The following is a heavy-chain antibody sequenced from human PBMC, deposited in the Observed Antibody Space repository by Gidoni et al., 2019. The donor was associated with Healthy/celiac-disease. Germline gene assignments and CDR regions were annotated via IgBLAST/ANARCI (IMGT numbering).Heavy chain of an antibody. CDR2: IFPGDSDT. CDR3: AAARMAGFKNWFDP. V-gene: IGHV5-51*01. Sequence: EVPLVQSGAEVKKPGESLKISCLGSGSSFTSYGIGWWRHLPGKGLGWMGIIFPGDSDTRYSPSFQGQVTISADKSISTAYLQWSSLKASDTAMYYCAAARMAGFKNWFDPWGQGTLVTVSS. J-gene: IGHJ5*02. D-gene: IGHD6-19*01. CDR1: GSSFTSYG.